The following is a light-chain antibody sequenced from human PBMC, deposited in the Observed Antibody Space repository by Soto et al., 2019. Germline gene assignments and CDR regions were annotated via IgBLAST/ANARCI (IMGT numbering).Light chain of an antibody. J-gene: IGKJ3*01. V-gene: IGKV1-27*01. CDR3: QKYSSVPV. Sequence: DIQMTQSPTSLSASVGHRVTITCRASQDIRNFVAWYQQKPGKAPKLLIYAASTLQSGVPSRFSGSGSGTDFTLTINGLQPEDVATYSCQKYSSVPVFGPGTKTEIK. CDR2: AAS. CDR1: QDIRNF.